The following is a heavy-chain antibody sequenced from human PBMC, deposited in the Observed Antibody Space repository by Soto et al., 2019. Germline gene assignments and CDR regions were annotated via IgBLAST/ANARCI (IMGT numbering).Heavy chain of an antibody. V-gene: IGHV1-2*04. CDR2: INPNSGGT. CDR1: GYTFTGYY. D-gene: IGHD5-12*01. CDR3: AREVAGYDLHYYYYMDV. J-gene: IGHJ6*03. Sequence: ASVKVSCKASGYTFTGYYMHWVRQAPGQGLEWMGWINPNSGGTNYAQKFQGWVTMTRDTSISTAYMELSRLRSDDTAVYYCAREVAGYDLHYYYYMDVWGKGTTVTVSS.